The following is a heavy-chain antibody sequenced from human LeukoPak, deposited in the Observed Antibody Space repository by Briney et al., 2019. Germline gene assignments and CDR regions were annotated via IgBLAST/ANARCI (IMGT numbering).Heavy chain of an antibody. CDR2: ISSSGSTI. CDR3: ARSPSTAADFSDY. Sequence: GGSLRLSCAASGFTFSDYYMSWIRQAPGKGLEWVSYISSSGSTIYYADTVKGRFTISRDNAKNSLYLQMNSLRAEDTAVYYCARSPSTAADFSDYWGQGTLVTVSS. D-gene: IGHD6-13*01. J-gene: IGHJ4*02. CDR1: GFTFSDYY. V-gene: IGHV3-11*01.